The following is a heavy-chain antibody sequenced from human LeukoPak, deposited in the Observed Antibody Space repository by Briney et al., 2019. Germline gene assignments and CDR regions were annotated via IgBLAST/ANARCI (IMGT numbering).Heavy chain of an antibody. Sequence: PGGSLRLSCAASGFTFSSYGMSWVRQAPGKGPGWVSVISGSGGNTYYADSVKGRFTISRDNSKNTLYLQMNSLRAEDTAVYYCAKRVSTYGGVLAPDFDYWGQGTLVTVSS. D-gene: IGHD3-16*02. V-gene: IGHV3-23*01. CDR2: ISGSGGNT. CDR3: AKRVSTYGGVLAPDFDY. CDR1: GFTFSSYG. J-gene: IGHJ4*02.